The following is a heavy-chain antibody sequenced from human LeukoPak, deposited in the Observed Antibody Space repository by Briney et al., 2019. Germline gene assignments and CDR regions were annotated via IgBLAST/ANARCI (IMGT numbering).Heavy chain of an antibody. V-gene: IGHV3-23*01. CDR1: GFTFSSYA. CDR2: ISGSGGST. J-gene: IGHJ4*02. D-gene: IGHD3-22*01. Sequence: GGSLRLSCAASGFTFSSYAMSWVRQAPGEGLEWVSAISGSGGSTYYADSVKGRFTISRDNSKNTLYLQMNSLRAEDTAVYFCAKEPFRGYYDSSGYYDYWGPGNPGHRLL. CDR3: AKEPFRGYYDSSGYYDY.